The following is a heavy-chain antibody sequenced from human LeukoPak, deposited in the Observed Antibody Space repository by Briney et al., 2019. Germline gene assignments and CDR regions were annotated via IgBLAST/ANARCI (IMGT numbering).Heavy chain of an antibody. V-gene: IGHV1-46*01. Sequence: ASVKVSCKVSGYTLTELSMHWVRQAPGQGLEWMGIINPSGGSTSYAQKFQGRVTMTRDTSTSTVYMELSSLRSEDTAVYYCARAAVGDGYLLEFDYWGQGTLVTVSS. CDR3: ARAAVGDGYLLEFDY. D-gene: IGHD5-24*01. CDR1: GYTLTELS. CDR2: INPSGGST. J-gene: IGHJ4*02.